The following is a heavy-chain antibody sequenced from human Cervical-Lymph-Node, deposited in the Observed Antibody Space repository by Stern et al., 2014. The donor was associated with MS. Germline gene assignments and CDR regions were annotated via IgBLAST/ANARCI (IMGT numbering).Heavy chain of an antibody. CDR1: GDSIYSGNYY. J-gene: IGHJ4*02. Sequence: QLQLQESGPGLVKPTQTLSLTCTVSGDSIYSGNYYWSWIRQSDGKGLEWMCRINVSGSTNSMPSLKRRLTMSIDTSKNQFALRLSSVSAADTAVYYCARDRGVGGLFDYWGQGTLGIVSS. CDR3: ARDRGVGGLFDY. D-gene: IGHD3-10*01. CDR2: INVSGST. V-gene: IGHV4-61*02.